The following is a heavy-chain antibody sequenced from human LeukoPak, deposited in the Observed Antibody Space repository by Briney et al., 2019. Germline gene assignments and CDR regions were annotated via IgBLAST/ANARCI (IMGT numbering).Heavy chain of an antibody. D-gene: IGHD5-24*01. CDR2: SRNKANNYII. V-gene: IGHV3-72*01. CDR3: ARGEVATFEY. J-gene: IGHJ4*02. Sequence: PGGSLRLSCAASGFTFSDHYMDWVRQAPGKGLEWVGRSRNKANNYIIEYAASVKGRFTISRDDSKNSLYLQMHSLKTEDTAVYYCARGEVATFEYWGQGTLVTVSS. CDR1: GFTFSDHY.